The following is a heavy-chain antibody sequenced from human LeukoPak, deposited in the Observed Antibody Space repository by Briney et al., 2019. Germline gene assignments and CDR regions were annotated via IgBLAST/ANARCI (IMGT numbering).Heavy chain of an antibody. Sequence: GGSLRLSCAASGFTFSSYEMNWVRQAPGKGLEWVSSISSSSSYIYYADSVKGRFTISRDNAKNSLYLQMNSLRAEDTAVYYCASHDYGDFYYYYMDVWGKGTTVTVSS. CDR1: GFTFSSYE. CDR3: ASHDYGDFYYYYMDV. CDR2: ISSSSSYI. V-gene: IGHV3-21*01. D-gene: IGHD4-17*01. J-gene: IGHJ6*03.